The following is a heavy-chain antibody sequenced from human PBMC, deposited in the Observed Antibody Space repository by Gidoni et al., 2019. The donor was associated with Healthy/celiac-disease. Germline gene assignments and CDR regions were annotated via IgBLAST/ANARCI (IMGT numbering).Heavy chain of an antibody. CDR2: ISLKSGSI. CDR1: VFTCDDSA. D-gene: IGHD6-13*01. Sequence: EVQLVESGGGLVQPGRSLRLSCAAAVFTCDDSAMHWVRQAPGKGLDVVSGISLKSGSIGYSASVKGRFTISRDNAKNSLYLQMNSLRAEDTALYYCAKDGSYSSSWQSPDYWGQGTLVTVSS. V-gene: IGHV3-9*01. J-gene: IGHJ4*02. CDR3: AKDGSYSSSWQSPDY.